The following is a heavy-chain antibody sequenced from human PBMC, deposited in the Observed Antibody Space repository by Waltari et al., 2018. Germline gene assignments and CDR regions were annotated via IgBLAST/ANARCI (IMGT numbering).Heavy chain of an antibody. V-gene: IGHV4-4*02. CDR2: ILPSGST. Sequence: QVQLQESGPGLVKPSGPLSLTCHVSAASISSANWWSWIRQTPGKGLEWSGEILPSGSTNYHPSLEGRVTISQHNSKNQFSLKLTSMTAADTAVYFCAGGSSMQQLIRYWGQGTLVTVSS. CDR1: AASISSANW. J-gene: IGHJ4*02. D-gene: IGHD6-13*01. CDR3: AGGSSMQQLIRY.